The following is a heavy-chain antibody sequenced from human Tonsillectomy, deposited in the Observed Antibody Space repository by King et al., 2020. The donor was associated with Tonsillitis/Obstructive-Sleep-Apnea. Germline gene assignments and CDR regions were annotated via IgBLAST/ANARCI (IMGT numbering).Heavy chain of an antibody. CDR1: GGSFSGYY. Sequence: VQIQQWGAGLLKPSETLSLTCAVYGGSFSGYYWNWIRQPPGKGLEWIGEINHSGSTNYNPSLKSRGSITVDTSKNQFSLKLSSVTAADTAVYYCARGSVGGDYVLDNWGQGTLLTVSS. J-gene: IGHJ4*02. D-gene: IGHD4-17*01. V-gene: IGHV4-34*01. CDR2: INHSGST. CDR3: ARGSVGGDYVLDN.